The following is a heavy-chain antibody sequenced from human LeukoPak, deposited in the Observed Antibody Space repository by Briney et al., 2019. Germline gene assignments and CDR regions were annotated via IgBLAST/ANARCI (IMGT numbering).Heavy chain of an antibody. V-gene: IGHV3-30-3*01. D-gene: IGHD2-2*01. CDR2: ISYVGSNK. Sequence: PGRSLRLSCVASGFTFSSYAMHWVRQAPGKGLEWVAVISYVGSNKYYADSVKGRFTISRDNSKNTLYLQMNSLRAEDTAVYYCARYDCSSTSCYGMDVWGQGTTVTVSS. J-gene: IGHJ6*02. CDR3: ARYDCSSTSCYGMDV. CDR1: GFTFSSYA.